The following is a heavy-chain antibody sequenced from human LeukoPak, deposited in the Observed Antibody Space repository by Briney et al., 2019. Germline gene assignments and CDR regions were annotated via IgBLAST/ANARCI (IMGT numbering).Heavy chain of an antibody. CDR1: GYTFTSYD. D-gene: IGHD3-10*01. V-gene: IGHV1-8*01. CDR2: MNPNSGNT. J-gene: IGHJ5*02. CDR3: ARGRPYYYGSGSYVGANWFDP. Sequence: ASVKVSCKASGYTFTSYDINWVRQATGQGLEWMGWMNPNSGNTGYAQKFQGRVTMTRNTSISTAYMELSSLRSEDTAVYYCARGRPYYYGSGSYVGANWFDPWGQGTLVTVSS.